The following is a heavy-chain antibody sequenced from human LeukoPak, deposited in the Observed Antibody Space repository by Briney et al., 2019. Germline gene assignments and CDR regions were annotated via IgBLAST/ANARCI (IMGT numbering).Heavy chain of an antibody. CDR3: AKRGYCSGGRCYSFHFDY. Sequence: GRSLRLSCAASRFTFSSHGMHWVRQAPGKGLEWVALMSYDGTNKVYADSVKGRFTISRDNSKNTLYLEMNNLRAEDTAVYYCAKRGYCSGGRCYSFHFDYWGQGTLATVSS. CDR1: RFTFSSHG. V-gene: IGHV3-30*18. CDR2: MSYDGTNK. J-gene: IGHJ4*02. D-gene: IGHD2-15*01.